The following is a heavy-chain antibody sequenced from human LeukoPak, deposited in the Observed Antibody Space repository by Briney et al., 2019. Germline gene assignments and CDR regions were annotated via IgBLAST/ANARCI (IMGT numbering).Heavy chain of an antibody. D-gene: IGHD6-13*01. CDR1: GGSISSYY. J-gene: IGHJ4*02. CDR3: ARERNSEYSSSWYGGLGPFDY. CDR2: IYTSGST. V-gene: IGHV4-4*07. Sequence: SETLSLTCTVSGGSISSYYWSWIRQPAGKGLEWIGRIYTSGSTNYNPSLKSRVTISVDTSKNQFSLKLSSVIAADTAVYYCARERNSEYSSSWYGGLGPFDYWGQGTLVTVSS.